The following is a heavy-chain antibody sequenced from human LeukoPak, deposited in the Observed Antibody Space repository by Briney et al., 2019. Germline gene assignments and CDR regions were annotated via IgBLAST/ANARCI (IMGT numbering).Heavy chain of an antibody. CDR2: IYYSGST. V-gene: IGHV4-59*01. CDR3: ARGDGAFDI. CDR1: GGSISSYY. Sequence: SETLSLTCTVSGGSISSYYWSWIRQPPGKGLEWIGYIYYSGSTNYNPSLKSRVTISVDTSKNQFSLKLSSVTAADTAVYYCARGDGAFDIWGQGTMLTVSS. J-gene: IGHJ3*02.